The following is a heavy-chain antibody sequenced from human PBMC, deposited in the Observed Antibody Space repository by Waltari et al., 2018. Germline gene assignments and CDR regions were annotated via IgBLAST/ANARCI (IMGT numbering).Heavy chain of an antibody. D-gene: IGHD3-16*01. J-gene: IGHJ4*02. V-gene: IGHV3-53*01. CDR1: GFAVSDNY. CDR2: IYSGVSA. Sequence: EVQVVESGGGLIPPGGSLSLSCAASGFAVSDNYISWVRQAPGKGLEWVAVIYSGVSAYYADAVKGRFTISRDSSENTFYLQMSSLRVEDTAVYYCARGPPISAKWELCWFDYWGQGTLVTVSS. CDR3: ARGPPISAKWELCWFDY.